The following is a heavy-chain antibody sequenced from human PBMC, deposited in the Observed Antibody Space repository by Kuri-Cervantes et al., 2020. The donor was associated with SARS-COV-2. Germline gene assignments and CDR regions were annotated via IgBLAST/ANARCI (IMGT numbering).Heavy chain of an antibody. CDR1: GFTFSGYS. J-gene: IGHJ4*02. CDR2: ISSSSSYI. CDR3: ARGREANQLPPGY. D-gene: IGHD2-2*01. V-gene: IGHV3-21*01. Sequence: GGSLRLSCAASGFTFSGYSMNWVRQAPGKGLEWVSSISSSSSYIYYADSVKGRFTISRDNAKNSLYLQMNSLRAEDTAVYYCARGREANQLPPGYWGQGTLVTVSS.